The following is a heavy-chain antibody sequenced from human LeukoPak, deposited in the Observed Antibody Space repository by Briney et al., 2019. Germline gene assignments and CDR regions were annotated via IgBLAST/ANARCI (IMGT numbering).Heavy chain of an antibody. CDR1: GFTFSSYA. D-gene: IGHD1-26*01. CDR2: ISGSGGST. CDR3: AKDPLSGSYYGVRGDAFDI. Sequence: PGGSLRLSCAASGFTFSSYAMSWVRQAPGKGLEWVSAISGSGGSTYYADSVKGRFTISRDNSKNTLYLQMNSLRAEDTAVYYCAKDPLSGSYYGVRGDAFDIWGQGTMVTVSS. V-gene: IGHV3-23*01. J-gene: IGHJ3*02.